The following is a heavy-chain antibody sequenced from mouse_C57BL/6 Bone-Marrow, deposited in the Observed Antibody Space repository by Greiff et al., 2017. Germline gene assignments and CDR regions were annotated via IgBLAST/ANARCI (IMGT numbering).Heavy chain of an antibody. J-gene: IGHJ2*01. D-gene: IGHD1-1*01. CDR2: IYPGDGDT. V-gene: IGHV1-82*01. CDR1: GYAFSRSW. Sequence: QVQLQQSGPELVKPGASVKISCKASGYAFSRSWMNWVKQRPGQGLEWIGRIYPGDGDTNYNGKFKGKAKLTADKSSSTAYMQLRSLTSEDYAVYFCELLMYYFDDWGQGTTLTVSS. CDR3: ELLMYYFDD.